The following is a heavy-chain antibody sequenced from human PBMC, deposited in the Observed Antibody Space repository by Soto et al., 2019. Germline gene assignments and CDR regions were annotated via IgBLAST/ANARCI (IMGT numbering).Heavy chain of an antibody. V-gene: IGHV3-23*01. CDR1: GFTFSSYA. Sequence: GGSLRLSCAASGFTFSSYAMSWVRQAPGKGLEWVSAISGSGGSTYYADSVKGRFTFSRDNSKNTLYLQMNSLRAEDTAVYYCAKNQGYSNWFDPWGQGTLVTVSS. CDR3: AKNQGYSNWFDP. D-gene: IGHD6-13*01. CDR2: ISGSGGST. J-gene: IGHJ5*02.